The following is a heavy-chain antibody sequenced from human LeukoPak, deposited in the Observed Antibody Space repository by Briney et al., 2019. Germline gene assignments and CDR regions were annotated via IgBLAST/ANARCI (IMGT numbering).Heavy chain of an antibody. CDR2: INHSGST. V-gene: IGHV4-34*01. J-gene: IGHJ4*02. Sequence: PSETLSLTCAVYGGSFSGYYWSWIRPPPGKGLEWIGEINHSGSTNYNPSLKSRVTISVDTSKNQFSLKLSSVTAADTAVYYCARRVATTYDYWGQGTLVTVSS. D-gene: IGHD5-12*01. CDR3: ARRVATTYDY. CDR1: GGSFSGYY.